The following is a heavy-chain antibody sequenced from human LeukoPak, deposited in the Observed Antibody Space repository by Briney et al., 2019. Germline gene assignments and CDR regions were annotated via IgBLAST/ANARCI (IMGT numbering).Heavy chain of an antibody. CDR1: GFAFSRFA. CDR3: AKDANYYDSSGFFTPFDY. D-gene: IGHD3-22*01. CDR2: ISGNGHQT. Sequence: GGSLRLSCSASGFAFSRFAMTWVRHLPGKGLDWVSTISGNGHQTYYGDSVKGRLSVSRDNSKNILYLQMDSLRADDSALYYCAKDANYYDSSGFFTPFDYWGKGTLVTVSS. J-gene: IGHJ4*02. V-gene: IGHV3-23*01.